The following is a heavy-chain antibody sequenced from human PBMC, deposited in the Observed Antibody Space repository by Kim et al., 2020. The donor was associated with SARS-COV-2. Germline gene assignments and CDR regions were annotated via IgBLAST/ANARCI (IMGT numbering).Heavy chain of an antibody. CDR2: ISSSSTI. Sequence: GGSLRLSCAASGFTFSSYSMNWVRQAPGKGLEWVSYISSSSTIYYADSVKGRFTISRDNAKNSLYLQMNSLRDEDTAVYYCARDRGAVWGERSFDYWGQGTLVTASS. CDR3: ARDRGAVWGERSFDY. J-gene: IGHJ4*02. CDR1: GFTFSSYS. D-gene: IGHD3-16*01. V-gene: IGHV3-48*02.